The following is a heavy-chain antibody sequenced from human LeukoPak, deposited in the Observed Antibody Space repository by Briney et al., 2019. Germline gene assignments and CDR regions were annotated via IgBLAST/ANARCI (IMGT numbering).Heavy chain of an antibody. CDR3: ARPKAGYSSTDAFDI. Sequence: PSETLSLTCIVSGGSISSSSYYWGWIRQPPGKGLEWIGSIYYSGSTYYNPSLKSRVTISVDTSKNQFSLKVTSVTAADTAVYYCARPKAGYSSTDAFDIWGQGTMVTVSS. J-gene: IGHJ3*02. CDR1: GGSISSSSYY. CDR2: IYYSGST. V-gene: IGHV4-39*07. D-gene: IGHD6-19*01.